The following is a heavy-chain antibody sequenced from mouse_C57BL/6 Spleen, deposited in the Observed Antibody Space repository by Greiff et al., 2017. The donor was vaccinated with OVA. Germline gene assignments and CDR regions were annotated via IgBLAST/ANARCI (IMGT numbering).Heavy chain of an antibody. Sequence: VQLQQPGAELVMPGASVKLSCKASGYTFTSYWMHWVKQRPGQGLEWIGEIDPSDSYTNYNQKFKGKSTLTVDKSSSTAYMQLSSLTSEDSAVYYCAALYYGNYLFAYWGQGTLVTVSA. CDR2: IDPSDSYT. J-gene: IGHJ3*01. CDR3: AALYYGNYLFAY. V-gene: IGHV1-69*01. D-gene: IGHD2-1*01. CDR1: GYTFTSYW.